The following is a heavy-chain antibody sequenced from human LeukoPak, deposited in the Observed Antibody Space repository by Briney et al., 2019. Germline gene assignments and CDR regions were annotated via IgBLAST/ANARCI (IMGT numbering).Heavy chain of an antibody. CDR3: ARVRYYYDSSPGAYYYYGMDV. V-gene: IGHV1-69*04. Sequence: SVKVSCKASGGTFSSYAISWVRQAPGQGLEWMGRIIPILGIANYAQKLQGRVTMTTDTSTSTAYMELRSLRSDDTAVYYCARVRYYYDSSPGAYYYYGMDVWGQGTTVTVSS. CDR2: IIPILGIA. J-gene: IGHJ6*02. CDR1: GGTFSSYA. D-gene: IGHD3-22*01.